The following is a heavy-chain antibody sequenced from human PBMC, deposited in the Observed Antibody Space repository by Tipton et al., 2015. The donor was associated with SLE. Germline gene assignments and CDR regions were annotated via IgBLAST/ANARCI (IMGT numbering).Heavy chain of an antibody. CDR3: ARRKTGWGAFDI. J-gene: IGHJ3*02. CDR1: DGSIRSTNYY. CDR2: IFYTGST. Sequence: TLSLTCTVSDGSIRSTNYYWGWIRQPPGKGLEWIGSIFYTGSTYYNPSLKSRVTVSVDTSKSQFSLKVTPVTAADTAVYYCARRKTGWGAFDIWGLGTMVSVSS. V-gene: IGHV4-39*07. D-gene: IGHD1-14*01.